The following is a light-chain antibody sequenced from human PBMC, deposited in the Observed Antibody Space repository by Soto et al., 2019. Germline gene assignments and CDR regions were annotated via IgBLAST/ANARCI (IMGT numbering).Light chain of an antibody. CDR1: SSDVGAYNY. Sequence: QSVLAQPASVSGSPGQSITISCTGTSSDVGAYNYVSWYQQHPGKAPKLIIYEVSNRPSGVSNRFSGSKSGNTASLTISGLQAEDEADYYCSSYTSSSPYVFGTGTKVTVL. V-gene: IGLV2-14*01. J-gene: IGLJ1*01. CDR2: EVS. CDR3: SSYTSSSPYV.